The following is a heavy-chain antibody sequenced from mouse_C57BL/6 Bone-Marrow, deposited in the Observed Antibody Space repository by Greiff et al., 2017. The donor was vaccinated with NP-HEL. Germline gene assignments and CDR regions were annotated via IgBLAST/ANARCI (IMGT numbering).Heavy chain of an antibody. CDR1: GYTFTDYN. V-gene: IGHV1-22*01. CDR2: INPNNGGT. Sequence: VQLKESGPELVKPGASVKMSCKASGYTFTDYNMHWVKQSHGKSLEWIGYINPNNGGTSYNQKFKGKATLTVNKSSSTAYMELRSLTSEDSAVYYCARYTHYYGSHYFDYWGQGTTLTVSS. D-gene: IGHD1-1*01. CDR3: ARYTHYYGSHYFDY. J-gene: IGHJ2*01.